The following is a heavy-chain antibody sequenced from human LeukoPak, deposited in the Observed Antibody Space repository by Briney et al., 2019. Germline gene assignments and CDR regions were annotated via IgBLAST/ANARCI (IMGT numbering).Heavy chain of an antibody. Sequence: SETLSPTCTVSGGSISTYHWSWIRQPPGKGLEWIGSIYYSGSTYYNPSLKSRVTISVDTSKNQFSLKLSSVTAADTAVYYCARAGRPSLVFDYWGQGTLVIVSS. J-gene: IGHJ4*02. V-gene: IGHV4-39*01. CDR1: GGSISTYH. CDR3: ARAGRPSLVFDY. CDR2: IYYSGST.